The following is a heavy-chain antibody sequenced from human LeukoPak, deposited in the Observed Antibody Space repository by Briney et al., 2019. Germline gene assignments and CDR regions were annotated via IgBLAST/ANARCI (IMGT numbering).Heavy chain of an antibody. J-gene: IGHJ4*02. V-gene: IGHV1-8*01. CDR1: GYTFTGYD. CDR3: ARDGVSKFDY. D-gene: IGHD3-3*01. CDR2: MNPNSGNT. Sequence: ASVEVSCKASGYTFTGYDINWVRQATGQGLEWMGWMNPNSGNTGYAQKFQGRVTMTRNTSISTAYMKLSSLRSEDTAVYYCARDGVSKFDYWGQGTLVTVSS.